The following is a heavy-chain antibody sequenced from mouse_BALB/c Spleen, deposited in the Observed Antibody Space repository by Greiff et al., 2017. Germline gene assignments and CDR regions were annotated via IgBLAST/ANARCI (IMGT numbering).Heavy chain of an antibody. D-gene: IGHD4-1*01. J-gene: IGHJ4*01. CDR3: ARVLGAMDY. CDR2: ISSGSSTI. V-gene: IGHV5-17*02. Sequence: EVKVVESGGGLVQPGGSRKLSCAASGFTFSSFGMHWVRQAPEKGLEWVAYISSGSSTIYYAATVKGRFTISRDNPKNTLFLQMTSLRSEDTAMYYCARVLGAMDYWGQGTSVTVSA. CDR1: GFTFSSFG.